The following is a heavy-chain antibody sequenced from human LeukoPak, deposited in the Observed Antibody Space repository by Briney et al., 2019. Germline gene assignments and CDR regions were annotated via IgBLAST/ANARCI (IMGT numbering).Heavy chain of an antibody. D-gene: IGHD3-22*01. CDR2: ISPIFGTA. CDR3: ARGENYYYDSSGYYTF. Sequence: ASVKVSCKXSGGTFSSYAISWVRQAPGQGLERMGRISPIFGTANYAQKFQGRVTITTDESTSTAYMELSSLRSEDTAVYYCARGENYYYDSSGYYTFWGQGTLVTVSS. CDR1: GGTFSSYA. J-gene: IGHJ4*02. V-gene: IGHV1-69*05.